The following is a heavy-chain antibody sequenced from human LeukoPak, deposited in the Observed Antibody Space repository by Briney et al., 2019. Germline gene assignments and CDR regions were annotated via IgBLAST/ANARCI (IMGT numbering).Heavy chain of an antibody. CDR2: IYHSGST. J-gene: IGHJ4*02. V-gene: IGHV4-4*02. CDR3: ARGYSSSWTRSLDY. D-gene: IGHD6-13*01. Sequence: SGTLSLTCAVSGGSISSSNWWSRVRQPPGKELEWIGEIYHSGSTNYNPSLKSRVTISVDKSKNQFSLKLSSVTAADTAVYYCARGYSSSWTRSLDYWGQGTLVTVSS. CDR1: GGSISSSNW.